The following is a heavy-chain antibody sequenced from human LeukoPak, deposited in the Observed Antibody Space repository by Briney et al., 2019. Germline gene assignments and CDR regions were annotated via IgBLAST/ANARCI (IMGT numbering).Heavy chain of an antibody. CDR1: GYTFTSYG. D-gene: IGHD3-22*01. CDR2: IIPVFGTS. CDR3: GSVNYSDSSGNYRLDY. V-gene: IGHV1-69*13. J-gene: IGHJ4*02. Sequence: SVKVSCKASGYTFTSYGISWVRQAPGQGLEWMGVIIPVFGTSNYAQKFQGRVAITADESTATAYMELTSLRSEDTALYYCGSVNYSDSSGNYRLDYWGQGTLVTVSS.